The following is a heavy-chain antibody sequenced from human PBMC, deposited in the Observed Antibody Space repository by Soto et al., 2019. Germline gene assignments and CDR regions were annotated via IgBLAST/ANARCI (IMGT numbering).Heavy chain of an antibody. CDR1: GGSISSSSSY. D-gene: IGHD6-6*01. V-gene: IGHV4-39*07. CDR2: IYYSGST. CDR3: ARDHGSSSLDY. J-gene: IGHJ4*02. Sequence: SETLSLTCTVSGGSISSSSSYWGWIRQPPGKGLEWVGNIYYSGSTNYNPSLKSRVTISVDTSKNQFSLKLSSVTAADTAVYYCARDHGSSSLDYWGQGTLVTVSS.